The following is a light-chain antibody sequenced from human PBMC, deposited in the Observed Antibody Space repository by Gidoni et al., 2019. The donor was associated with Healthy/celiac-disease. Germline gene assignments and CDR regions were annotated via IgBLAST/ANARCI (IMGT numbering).Light chain of an antibody. V-gene: IGKV1-5*03. Sequence: DIQMTQSPSTLSASVGDKVTITCRARQSSNSWFACYQQKPGKAHQLLIYKASSLESGVPSRFRGGGSAALFPPTISRLQHDVFASYCCQQYNSYSWTFXQXTKVEIK. CDR3: QQYNSYSWT. CDR2: KAS. J-gene: IGKJ1*01. CDR1: QSSNSW.